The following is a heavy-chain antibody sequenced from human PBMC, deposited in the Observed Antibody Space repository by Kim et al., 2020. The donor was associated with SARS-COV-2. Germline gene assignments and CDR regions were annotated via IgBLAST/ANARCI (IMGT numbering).Heavy chain of an antibody. D-gene: IGHD1-26*01. Sequence: STSYADSVKGRFTISRDNAKNTLYLQMNSLRAEDTAVYYCARVVGATDDYWGQGTLVTVSS. CDR3: ARVVGATDDY. CDR2: ST. J-gene: IGHJ4*02. V-gene: IGHV3-74*01.